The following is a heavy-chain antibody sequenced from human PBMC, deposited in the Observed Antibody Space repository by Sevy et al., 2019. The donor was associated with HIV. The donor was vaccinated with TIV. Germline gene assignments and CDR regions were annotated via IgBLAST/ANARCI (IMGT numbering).Heavy chain of an antibody. CDR1: GYTFTDYY. CDR2: INPNSGGT. Sequence: ASVKVSCKASGYTFTDYYMYWVRQAPGQGLEWMGWINPNSGGTNYAQKFQGRVTMTRVTSISTAYMELSRLRSDDTAMYYCARDPSRAAEGWFDPWGQGTLVTVSS. V-gene: IGHV1-2*02. D-gene: IGHD6-13*01. CDR3: ARDPSRAAEGWFDP. J-gene: IGHJ5*02.